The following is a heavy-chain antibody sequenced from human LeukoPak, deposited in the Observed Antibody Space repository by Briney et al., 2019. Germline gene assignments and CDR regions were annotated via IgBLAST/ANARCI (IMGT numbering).Heavy chain of an antibody. CDR2: ISGSGGNT. CDR1: GFTFSSYA. J-gene: IGHJ4*02. D-gene: IGHD1-26*01. CDR3: ASPKGGRYHEGFDY. Sequence: GGSLRLSCAASGFTFSSYAMSWVRQAPGKGLEWVSAISGSGGNTYYADSVRGRFTISRDTSRNTLYVQINSLRAEDTAVYYCASPKGGRYHEGFDYWGQGTLVTVSS. V-gene: IGHV3-23*01.